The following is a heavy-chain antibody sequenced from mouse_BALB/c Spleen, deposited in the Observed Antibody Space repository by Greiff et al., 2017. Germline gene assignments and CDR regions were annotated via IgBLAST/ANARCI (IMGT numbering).Heavy chain of an antibody. D-gene: IGHD1-1*01. J-gene: IGHJ3*01. CDR2: IRNKANGYTT. CDR3: ARDYYGSSWFAY. V-gene: IGHV7-3*02. CDR1: GFTFTDYY. Sequence: EVKLMESGGGLVQPGGSLRLSCATSGFTFTDYYMSWVRQPPGKALEWLGFIRNKANGYTTEYSASVKGRFTISRDNSQSIVYLQMNTLRAEDSATYYCARDYYGSSWFAYWGQGTLVTVSA.